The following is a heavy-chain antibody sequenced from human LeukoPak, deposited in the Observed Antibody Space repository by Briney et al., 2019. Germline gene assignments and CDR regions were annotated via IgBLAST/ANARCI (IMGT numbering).Heavy chain of an antibody. CDR3: ARAEYSGSPKDY. V-gene: IGHV3-30*04. CDR1: GFTFSSYA. Sequence: GGSLRLSCAASGFTFSSYAMHWVRQAQGKGLEWVAVISYDGSNKYYADSVKGRFTISRDNSKNTLYLQMNSLRAEDTAVYYCARAEYSGSPKDYWGQGTLVTVSS. J-gene: IGHJ4*02. D-gene: IGHD1-26*01. CDR2: ISYDGSNK.